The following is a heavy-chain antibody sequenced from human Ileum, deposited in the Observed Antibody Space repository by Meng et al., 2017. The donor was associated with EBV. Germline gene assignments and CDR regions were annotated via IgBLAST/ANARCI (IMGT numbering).Heavy chain of an antibody. CDR2: VYHDGAT. Sequence: QVPLQGSGPGLVNPSGTLSLTCAVSGDSVSGSDWWSWVRQPPGKGLEWIGEVYHDGATNYHPSLKSRVTISLDKSKNEVNLHLNSLTAADTAVYFCARSSPIVRGLDYWGQGTLVTVSS. V-gene: IGHV4-4*02. CDR1: GDSVSGSDW. D-gene: IGHD3-10*01. J-gene: IGHJ4*02. CDR3: ARSSPIVRGLDY.